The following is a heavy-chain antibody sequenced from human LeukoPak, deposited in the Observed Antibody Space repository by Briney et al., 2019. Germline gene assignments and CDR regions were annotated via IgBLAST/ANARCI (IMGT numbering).Heavy chain of an antibody. CDR3: ARGNTFTLYYYYGMDV. CDR2: IIPIFGKA. CDR1: GGTFSSYA. D-gene: IGHD3-16*01. Sequence: SVKVSCKASGGTFSSYAISWVRQAPGQGLEWMGGIIPIFGKANYAQKFQGRVTITADESTSTAYMELSSLRSEDTAVYYCARGNTFTLYYYYGMDVWGQGTTVTVSS. V-gene: IGHV1-69*13. J-gene: IGHJ6*02.